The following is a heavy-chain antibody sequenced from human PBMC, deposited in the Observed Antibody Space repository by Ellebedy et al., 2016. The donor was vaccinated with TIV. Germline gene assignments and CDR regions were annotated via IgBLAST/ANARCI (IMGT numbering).Heavy chain of an antibody. D-gene: IGHD3-9*01. CDR3: ARGQGYFDWLALGYFDY. V-gene: IGHV4-34*01. CDR1: GGTFSGYY. CDR2: INHSGST. J-gene: IGHJ4*02. Sequence: SETLSLTXAVYGGTFSGYYWSWIRQSPGKGLEWIGEINHSGSTNYNPSLKSRVTISVDTSKNQFSLKLSSVTAADTAVYYCARGQGYFDWLALGYFDYWGQGTLVTVSS.